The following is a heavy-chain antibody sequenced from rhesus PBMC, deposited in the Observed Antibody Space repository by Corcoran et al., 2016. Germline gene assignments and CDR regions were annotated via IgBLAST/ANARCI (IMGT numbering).Heavy chain of an antibody. CDR3: ARVEGWGKWYFDI. CDR1: GFSISTTGTG. D-gene: IGHD3-34*01. Sequence: QVTLKESGPALVKPTQPLTLTCTFFGFSISTTGTGVGWLRSPPRKPLEWLASIFWNDSKYYTTSLKSRLTISKDTSKNQVALTMTNMDPVDTATYYCARVEGWGKWYFDIWGPGTPITISS. V-gene: IGHV2-95*01. J-gene: IGHJ2*01. CDR2: IFWNDSK.